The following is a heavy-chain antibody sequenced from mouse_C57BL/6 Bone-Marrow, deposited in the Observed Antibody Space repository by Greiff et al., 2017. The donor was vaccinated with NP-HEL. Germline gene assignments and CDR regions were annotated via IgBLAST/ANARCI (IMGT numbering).Heavy chain of an antibody. CDR3: TTGITTVVDLYWYFDV. J-gene: IGHJ1*03. Sequence: VQLQQSGAELVRPGASVKLSCTASGFNIKDDYMHWVKQRPEQGLEWIGWIDPENGDTEYASKFQGKATITADTSSNTAYLQLSSLTSEDTAVYYCTTGITTVVDLYWYFDVWGTGTTVTVSS. D-gene: IGHD1-1*01. V-gene: IGHV14-4*01. CDR2: IDPENGDT. CDR1: GFNIKDDY.